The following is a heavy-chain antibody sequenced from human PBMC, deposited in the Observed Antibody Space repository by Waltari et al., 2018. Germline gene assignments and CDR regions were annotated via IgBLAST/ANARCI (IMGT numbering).Heavy chain of an antibody. Sequence: QVQLVQSGAEVKKPGASVKVSCKASGYTFTSYAMHWVRQAPGQRLEWMGWINADNGNTKYSQKFQGRVTITRDTSASTAYMELSSLRSEDTAVYYCARGGSSGWGDYWGQGTLVTVSS. J-gene: IGHJ4*02. CDR3: ARGGSSGWGDY. CDR1: GYTFTSYA. CDR2: INADNGNT. V-gene: IGHV1-3*01. D-gene: IGHD6-19*01.